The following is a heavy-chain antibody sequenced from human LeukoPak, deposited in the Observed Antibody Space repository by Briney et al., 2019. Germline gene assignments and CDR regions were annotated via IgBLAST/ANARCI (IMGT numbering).Heavy chain of an antibody. Sequence: GGPLGLFCAASGFTYSSYSMNWVHQAPRKGLEWVASMKYDGSRIYFVDSVKGRFTNSRDNVKNSLYLQMNSLNAGDTDGYYCARDHAGDGLVFDLWGQGNLVTVSS. D-gene: IGHD2-21*01. CDR2: MKYDGSRI. CDR3: ARDHAGDGLVFDL. V-gene: IGHV3-7*03. CDR1: GFTYSSYS. J-gene: IGHJ4*02.